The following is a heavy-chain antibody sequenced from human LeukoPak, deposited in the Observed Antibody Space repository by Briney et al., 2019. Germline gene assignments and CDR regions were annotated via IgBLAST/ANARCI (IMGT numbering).Heavy chain of an antibody. CDR3: ARGLRITIFGVIKMPSFDP. D-gene: IGHD3-3*01. V-gene: IGHV4-34*01. J-gene: IGHJ5*02. CDR2: INHSGST. Sequence: SETLSLTCAVYGGSFSGFYWGWIRQPPGKGLEWIGEINHSGSTNYNPSLKSRVTISVDTSKNQFSLKLSSVTAADTAVYYCARGLRITIFGVIKMPSFDPWGQGTLVTVSS. CDR1: GGSFSGFY.